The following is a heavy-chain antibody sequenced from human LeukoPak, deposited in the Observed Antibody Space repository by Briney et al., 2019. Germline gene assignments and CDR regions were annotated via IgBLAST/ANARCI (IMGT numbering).Heavy chain of an antibody. J-gene: IGHJ6*03. Sequence: SVKVSCEASGYTFTYRYLHWVRQAPRQALEWMGWITPFNGNTNYAQKFQDRVTITRDRSMSTAYMELSSLRSEDTAMYYCARPDFWSGYYGYYYYMDVWGKGTTVTVSS. V-gene: IGHV1-45*03. D-gene: IGHD3-3*01. CDR2: ITPFNGNT. CDR1: GYTFTYRY. CDR3: ARPDFWSGYYGYYYYMDV.